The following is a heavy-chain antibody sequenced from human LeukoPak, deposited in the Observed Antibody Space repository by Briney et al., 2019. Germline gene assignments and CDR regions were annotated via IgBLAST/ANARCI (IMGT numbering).Heavy chain of an antibody. J-gene: IGHJ4*02. CDR3: GRNLYRTGWKNYLDS. V-gene: IGHV3-53*01. CDR1: GFIFTTNY. CDR2: IYVDGGT. D-gene: IGHD6-19*01. Sequence: SGGSLRLSCAASGFIFTTNYMTWVRQAPGKGLEWVSVIYVDGGTYYADSVKGRFTMSRDSSRNTLYLQMNNLRVDDTAIYYCGRNLYRTGWKNYLDSWGQGTLDTVSS.